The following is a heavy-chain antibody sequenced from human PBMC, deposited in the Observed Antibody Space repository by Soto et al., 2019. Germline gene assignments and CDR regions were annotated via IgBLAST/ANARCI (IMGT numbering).Heavy chain of an antibody. D-gene: IGHD1-7*01. CDR3: ARTSLELADRWFDP. Sequence: SETLSLTCAVYGGSFSGYYWSWIRQPPGKGLEWIGEINHSGSTNYNPSLKSRVTISVDTSKNQFSLKLSSVTAADTAVYYCARTSLELADRWFDPWGQGTLVTVS. CDR2: INHSGST. J-gene: IGHJ5*02. CDR1: GGSFSGYY. V-gene: IGHV4-34*01.